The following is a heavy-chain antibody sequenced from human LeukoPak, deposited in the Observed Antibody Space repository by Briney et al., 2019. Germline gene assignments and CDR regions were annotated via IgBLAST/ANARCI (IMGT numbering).Heavy chain of an antibody. D-gene: IGHD3-9*01. CDR1: RFTVSSNY. Sequence: GGSLRLSCAASRFTVSSNYMSWVRQAPGKGLVWVSRINSDGSSTSYADSVKGRFTISRDNAKNTLYLQMNSLRAEDTAVYYCARDFGLFNYDILTGYYIYYYYYGMDVWGQGTTVTVSS. J-gene: IGHJ6*02. CDR2: INSDGSST. V-gene: IGHV3-74*01. CDR3: ARDFGLFNYDILTGYYIYYYYYGMDV.